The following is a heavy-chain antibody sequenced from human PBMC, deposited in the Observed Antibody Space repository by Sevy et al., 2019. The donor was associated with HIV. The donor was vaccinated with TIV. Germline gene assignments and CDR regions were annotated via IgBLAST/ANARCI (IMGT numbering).Heavy chain of an antibody. Sequence: ASVKVSCKASGYTFTSYGISWVRQAPGQGLEWMGWISAYYGNTNYAQKLQGRVTMTTDTSTSTAYMELRSLRSDDTAVYYCARDRCSSTSCYGGDWFDPWGQGTLVTVSS. J-gene: IGHJ5*02. CDR1: GYTFTSYG. CDR3: ARDRCSSTSCYGGDWFDP. CDR2: ISAYYGNT. V-gene: IGHV1-18*01. D-gene: IGHD2-2*01.